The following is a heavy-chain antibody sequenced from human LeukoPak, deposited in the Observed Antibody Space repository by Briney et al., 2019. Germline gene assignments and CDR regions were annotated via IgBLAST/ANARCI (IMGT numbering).Heavy chain of an antibody. Sequence: GGSLRLSCAASGFTFSSYSMNWVRQAPGKGLEWVSSISSSSSYIYYADSVKGRFTISRDNAKNSLYLQMNSLRAEDTAVYYCANHLGSGWSFHYWGQGTLVTVSS. J-gene: IGHJ4*02. CDR2: ISSSSSYI. CDR1: GFTFSSYS. CDR3: ANHLGSGWSFHY. D-gene: IGHD6-19*01. V-gene: IGHV3-21*01.